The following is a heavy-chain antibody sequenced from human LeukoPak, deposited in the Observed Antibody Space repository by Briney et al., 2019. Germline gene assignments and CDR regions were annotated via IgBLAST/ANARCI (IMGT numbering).Heavy chain of an antibody. Sequence: GASVKVSCKASGYTFTSYGIRWVRQAPGQGLEWMGWISAYNGNTNYAQKLQGRVTMTTDTSTSTAYMELRSLRSDDTAVYYCARADSSGYYWDYFDYWGQGTLVTVSS. J-gene: IGHJ4*02. D-gene: IGHD3-22*01. CDR1: GYTFTSYG. V-gene: IGHV1-18*01. CDR2: ISAYNGNT. CDR3: ARADSSGYYWDYFDY.